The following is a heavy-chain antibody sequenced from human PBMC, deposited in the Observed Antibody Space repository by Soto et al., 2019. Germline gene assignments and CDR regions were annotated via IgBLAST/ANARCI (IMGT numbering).Heavy chain of an antibody. J-gene: IGHJ4*02. CDR2: MYYSEST. D-gene: IGHD6-6*01. Sequence: QVQLQESGPGLVKPSETLSLTCTVSGGSISSYYWSWIRQPPGKGLEWIGYMYYSESTNYNPSLRRRVTISVDTSKNQFSLKLSSVTAADTAVYYCASADKYSSHSLLWSTFDYWGQGTLVTVSS. V-gene: IGHV4-59*08. CDR3: ASADKYSSHSLLWSTFDY. CDR1: GGSISSYY.